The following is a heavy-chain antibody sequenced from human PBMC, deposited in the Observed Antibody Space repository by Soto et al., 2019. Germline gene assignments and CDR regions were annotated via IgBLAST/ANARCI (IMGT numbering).Heavy chain of an antibody. CDR3: ARDLIVVVPAAPHRFHYYGMDV. Sequence: ASVKVSCKASGYTFTSYAMHWVRQAPGQRLEWMGWINAGNGNTKYSQKFQGRVTITRDTSASTAYMELSSLISEDTAVYYCARDLIVVVPAAPHRFHYYGMDVWGQGTTVTVSS. CDR1: GYTFTSYA. D-gene: IGHD2-2*01. CDR2: INAGNGNT. J-gene: IGHJ6*02. V-gene: IGHV1-3*01.